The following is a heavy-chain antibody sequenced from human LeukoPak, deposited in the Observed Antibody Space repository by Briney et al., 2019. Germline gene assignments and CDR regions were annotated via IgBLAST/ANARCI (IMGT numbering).Heavy chain of an antibody. CDR3: ARELELLTFDY. CDR1: GGSISSGGYY. V-gene: IGHV4-61*08. D-gene: IGHD1-7*01. Sequence: SETLSLTCTVSGGSISSGGYYWSWIRQHPGKGLEWIGYIYYSGSTYYNPSPKSRVTISVDTSKNQFSLKLSSVTAADTAVYYCARELELLTFDYWGRGTLVTVSS. J-gene: IGHJ4*02. CDR2: IYYSGST.